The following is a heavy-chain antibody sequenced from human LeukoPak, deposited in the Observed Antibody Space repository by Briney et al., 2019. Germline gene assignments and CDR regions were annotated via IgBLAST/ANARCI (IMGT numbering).Heavy chain of an antibody. V-gene: IGHV1-18*01. CDR2: ISAYNGNT. J-gene: IGHJ5*02. Sequence: GASVKVSCKASGGTFSSYAISWVRQAPGQGLEWMGWISAYNGNTNYAQKLQGRVTMTTDTSTSTAYMELRSLRSDDTAVYYCARVCSSTSCYAFNWFDPWGQGTLVTVSS. CDR1: GGTFSSYA. CDR3: ARVCSSTSCYAFNWFDP. D-gene: IGHD2-2*01.